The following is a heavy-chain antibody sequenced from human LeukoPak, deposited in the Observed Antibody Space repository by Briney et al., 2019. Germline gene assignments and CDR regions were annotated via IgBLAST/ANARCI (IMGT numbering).Heavy chain of an antibody. CDR1: GGSFSGYY. V-gene: IGHV4-34*01. D-gene: IGHD3-3*01. CDR2: INHSGST. Sequence: SETLSLTCAVYGGSFSGYYWSWIRQPPGKGLEWIGEINHSGSTNYNPSLKGRVTISVDTSKNQFSLKLSSVTAADTAVCYCARRFLTISVPNAFDIWGQGTMVTVSS. CDR3: ARRFLTISVPNAFDI. J-gene: IGHJ3*02.